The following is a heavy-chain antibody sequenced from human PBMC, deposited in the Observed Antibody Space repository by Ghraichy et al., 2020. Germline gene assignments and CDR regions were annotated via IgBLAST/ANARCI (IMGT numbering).Heavy chain of an antibody. V-gene: IGHV3-23*01. CDR3: AKNTVVLVAAPYYGLDV. CDR1: GFTFSSYA. D-gene: IGHD2-15*01. CDR2: ISDTGDYT. J-gene: IGHJ6*02. Sequence: GGSLRLSCVASGFTFSSYAMSWVRQAPGKGLEWVSTISDTGDYTFYADSVKGRFTISRDNSKNTLFLQMNSLRAEDAALYYCAKNTVVLVAAPYYGLDVWGQGTTVTVSS.